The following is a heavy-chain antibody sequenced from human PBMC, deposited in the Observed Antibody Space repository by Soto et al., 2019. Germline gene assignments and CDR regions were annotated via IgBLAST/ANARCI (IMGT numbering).Heavy chain of an antibody. D-gene: IGHD6-13*01. CDR3: AKDPNNSSSWPARADY. CDR1: GFTFSSYG. V-gene: IGHV3-30*18. Sequence: QVQLVESGGGVVQPGRSLTLSCAASGFTFSSYGMHWVRQAPGKGLEWVAIISYDGSNKYYVDSVKGRFTISRDNSKNTLDLQMNSLRADDTAVYYCAKDPNNSSSWPARADYWGQGTLVTVSS. CDR2: ISYDGSNK. J-gene: IGHJ4*02.